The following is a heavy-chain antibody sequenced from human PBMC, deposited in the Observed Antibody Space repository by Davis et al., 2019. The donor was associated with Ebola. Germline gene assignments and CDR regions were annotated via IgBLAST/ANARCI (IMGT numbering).Heavy chain of an antibody. CDR3: ARVPGYYSDSNAYAFDI. CDR2: IIPKYGMS. V-gene: IGHV1-69*02. CDR1: GYTFTSYS. J-gene: IGHJ3*02. D-gene: IGHD3-22*01. Sequence: AASVKVSCKASGYTFTSYSISWMRHAPGQGLEWMGRIIPKYGMSNYAQNFQGRVTITADISTSTAYMELSSLRSEDTAVYYCARVPGYYSDSNAYAFDIWGQGTRVTVSS.